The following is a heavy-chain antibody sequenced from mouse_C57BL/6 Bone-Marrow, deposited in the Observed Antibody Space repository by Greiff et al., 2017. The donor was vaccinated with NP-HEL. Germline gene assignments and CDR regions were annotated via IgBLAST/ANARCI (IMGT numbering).Heavy chain of an antibody. J-gene: IGHJ4*01. Sequence: EVQVVESGPGLVKPSQSLSLTCSVTGYSITSGYYWNWIRQFPGNKLEWMGYISYDGSNNYNPSLKNRISITRDTSKNQFFLKLNSVTTEDTATYYCARDTSRGYYYAMDYWGQGTSVTVSS. CDR2: ISYDGSN. V-gene: IGHV3-6*01. D-gene: IGHD3-3*01. CDR1: GYSITSGYY. CDR3: ARDTSRGYYYAMDY.